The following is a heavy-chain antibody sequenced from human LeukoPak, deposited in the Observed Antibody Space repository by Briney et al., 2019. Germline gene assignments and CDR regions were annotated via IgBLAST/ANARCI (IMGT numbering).Heavy chain of an antibody. CDR2: IKQDGSEK. V-gene: IGHV3-7*05. Sequence: GGSLRLSCSASGFIFSNYWMTWVRQAPGKGLEWVANIKQDGSEKYYVDSVKGRFTISRDNANNSMYLQMNSLRAEDTAVYFCARWSSGWEFDYWGQGTLVSVSS. J-gene: IGHJ4*02. CDR3: ARWSSGWEFDY. CDR1: GFIFSNYW. D-gene: IGHD6-19*01.